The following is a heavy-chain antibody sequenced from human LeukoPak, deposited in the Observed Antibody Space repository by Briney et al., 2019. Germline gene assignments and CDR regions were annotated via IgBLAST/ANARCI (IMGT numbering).Heavy chain of an antibody. V-gene: IGHV3-23*01. J-gene: IGHJ4*02. CDR1: GFTFSSYA. CDR3: AKDRNLQLRYFDTVSPFDY. Sequence: GGSLRLSCAASGFTFSSYAMSWVRQAPGKGLEWVSAISGSGGSTYYADSVKGRFTISRDNSKNTLYLQMNSLRAEDTAVYYCAKDRNLQLRYFDTVSPFDYWGQGTLVTVSS. CDR2: ISGSGGST. D-gene: IGHD3-9*01.